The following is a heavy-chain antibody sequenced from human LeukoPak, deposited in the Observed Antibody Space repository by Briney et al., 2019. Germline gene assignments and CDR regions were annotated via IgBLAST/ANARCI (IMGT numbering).Heavy chain of an antibody. J-gene: IGHJ4*02. CDR3: ARDGGMAAAGTRFDY. V-gene: IGHV6-1*01. CDR2: PYYRSKWFN. CDR1: RDSVSSNRVA. Sequence: SQTLSLTCAICRDSVSSNRVAGKWMRQSRAGGLEWLGSPYYRSKWFNDYAVSVKSRITINPDTSKNQSSLQLNSVTPEDTAVYYYARDGGMAAAGTRFDYWGQGTLVTVSS. D-gene: IGHD6-13*01.